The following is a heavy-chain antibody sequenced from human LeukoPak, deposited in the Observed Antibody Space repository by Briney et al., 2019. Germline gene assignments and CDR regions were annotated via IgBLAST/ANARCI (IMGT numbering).Heavy chain of an antibody. CDR2: IKQDGSTK. CDR1: GFTFTSYW. J-gene: IGHJ4*02. Sequence: GGSLRLSCVASGFTFTSYWMSWVRQAPGKGLEWVANIKQDGSTKYYVDSLKGRFTISRDNAKNSVFLQMSGLRVEDTAVYYCARIGFYNAYWDLWGQGTLVTVPS. D-gene: IGHD2-8*02. CDR3: ARIGFYNAYWDL. V-gene: IGHV3-7*01.